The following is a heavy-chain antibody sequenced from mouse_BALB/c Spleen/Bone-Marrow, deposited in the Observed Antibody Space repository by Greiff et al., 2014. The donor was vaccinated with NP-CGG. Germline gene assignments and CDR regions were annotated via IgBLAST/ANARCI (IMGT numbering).Heavy chain of an antibody. CDR1: GYTFTSYW. CDR2: INPSTGYT. D-gene: IGHD2-1*01. Sequence: QVQLQQPGAELAKPGASVKMSCKASGYTFTSYWMHWVKQRPGQGLEWIGYINPSTGYTGYNQKFNDKATLTADKSSSTAYMQLSSLTSKDSAVYYCARGNPLYAMDYWGQGTSVTVSS. J-gene: IGHJ4*01. CDR3: ARGNPLYAMDY. V-gene: IGHV1-7*01.